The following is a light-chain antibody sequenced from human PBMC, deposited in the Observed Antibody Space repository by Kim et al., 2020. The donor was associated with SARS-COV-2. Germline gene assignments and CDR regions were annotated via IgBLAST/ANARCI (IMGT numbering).Light chain of an antibody. Sequence: SYELTQPPSVSVSPGQTASITCSGDKLGDKYACWYQQKPGQSPVLVIYQDSKWPSGIPERFSGSNSGNTATLTISGTQAMAEADYYCQAWDSSTVVFG. J-gene: IGLJ2*01. V-gene: IGLV3-1*01. CDR1: KLGDKY. CDR2: QDS. CDR3: QAWDSSTVV.